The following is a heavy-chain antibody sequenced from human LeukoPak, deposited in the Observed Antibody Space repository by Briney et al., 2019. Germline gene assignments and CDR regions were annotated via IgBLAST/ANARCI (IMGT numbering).Heavy chain of an antibody. CDR1: GFTFSSYA. V-gene: IGHV3-66*01. J-gene: IGHJ6*02. CDR2: IYSGGST. Sequence: GGSLRLSCAASGFTFSSYAMSWVRQAPGKGLEWVSVIYSGGSTYYADSVKGRFTISRDNSKNTLYLQMNSLRAEDTAVYYCASLAAAGSHYYYGMDVWGQGTTVTVSS. D-gene: IGHD6-13*01. CDR3: ASLAAAGSHYYYGMDV.